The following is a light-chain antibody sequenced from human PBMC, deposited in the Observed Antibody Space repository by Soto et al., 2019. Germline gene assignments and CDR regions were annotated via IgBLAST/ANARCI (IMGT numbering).Light chain of an antibody. CDR2: EVS. CDR1: SSDVGGYNY. V-gene: IGLV2-14*01. CDR3: SSFTSTSALDV. Sequence: QSALTQPASVSGSPGQSITISCTGTSSDVGGYNYVSWYQQYPGKAPKLIIFEVSNRPSGVSHRFSGSKSGDTASLTISGLQAEDEADYYCSSFTSTSALDVFGTGTKVTVL. J-gene: IGLJ1*01.